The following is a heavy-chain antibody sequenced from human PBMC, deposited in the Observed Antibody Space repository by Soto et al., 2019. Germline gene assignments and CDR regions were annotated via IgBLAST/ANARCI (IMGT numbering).Heavy chain of an antibody. CDR1: GYTFTGYY. CDR2: INPNSGGT. Sequence: ASVKVSCKASGYTFTGYYMHWVRQAPGQGLEWMGWINPNSGGTNYAQKFQGRVTMTRDTSISTAYMELSRLRSDDTAVYYCARDGGVAYSSSSPPDNWFDPWGQGTLVTISS. J-gene: IGHJ5*02. V-gene: IGHV1-2*02. CDR3: ARDGGVAYSSSSPPDNWFDP. D-gene: IGHD6-6*01.